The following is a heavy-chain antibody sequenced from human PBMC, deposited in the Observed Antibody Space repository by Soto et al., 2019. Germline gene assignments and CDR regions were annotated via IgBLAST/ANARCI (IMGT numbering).Heavy chain of an antibody. CDR1: GFTFSNYA. CDR2: INIVGGNT. Sequence: VQLLESGGGLVQPGGSLRLSCAASGFTFSNYAMSWVRQAPGKALEWVSSINIVGGNTNYADSVRGRFTMSRDDSKNTVFLQMHSLRAEDTAIYYCTKNYSFDSWGQGTLVTVSS. CDR3: TKNYSFDS. J-gene: IGHJ4*02. V-gene: IGHV3-23*01.